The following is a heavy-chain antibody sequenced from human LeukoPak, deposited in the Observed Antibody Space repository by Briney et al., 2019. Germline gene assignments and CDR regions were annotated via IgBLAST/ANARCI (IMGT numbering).Heavy chain of an antibody. CDR2: INHSGST. CDR1: GGSFSGYY. D-gene: IGHD6-19*01. CDR3: ARGMRAVAGPIFDY. V-gene: IGHV4-34*01. Sequence: PSETLSLTCAVYGGSFSGYYWSWIRQPPGKGLEWIGEINHSGSTNYNPSLKSRVTISVDTSKSQFPLKLSSVTAADTAVYYCARGMRAVAGPIFDYWGQGTLVTVSS. J-gene: IGHJ4*02.